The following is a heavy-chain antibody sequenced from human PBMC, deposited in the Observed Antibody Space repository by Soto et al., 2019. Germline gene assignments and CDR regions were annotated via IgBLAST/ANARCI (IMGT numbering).Heavy chain of an antibody. CDR2: IIPIFGTA. D-gene: IGHD3-3*01. CDR1: GGTFSSYA. Sequence: ASVKVSCKASGGTFSSYAISWVRQAPGQGLEWMGGIIPIFGTANYAQKFQGRVTITADKSTSTAYMELSSLRSEDTAVYYCARDREYDFWGGYYPEDYYYYMDVWGKGTTVTVSS. CDR3: ARDREYDFWGGYYPEDYYYYMDV. V-gene: IGHV1-69*06. J-gene: IGHJ6*03.